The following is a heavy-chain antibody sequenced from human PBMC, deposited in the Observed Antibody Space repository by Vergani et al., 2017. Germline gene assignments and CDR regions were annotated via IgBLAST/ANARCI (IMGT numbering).Heavy chain of an antibody. D-gene: IGHD1-1*01. CDR2: IYYSGST. V-gene: IGHV4-59*11. J-gene: IGHJ5*02. CDR3: AGGPNEFDP. CDR1: GGSISSHY. Sequence: QVQLQQWGAGLLKPSETLSLTCTVSGGSISSHYWSWIRQPPGKGLEWIGYIYYSGSTNYNPSLKSRVTISVDTSKNQFSLKLSSVTAADTAVYYCAGGPNEFDPWGQGTLVTVSS.